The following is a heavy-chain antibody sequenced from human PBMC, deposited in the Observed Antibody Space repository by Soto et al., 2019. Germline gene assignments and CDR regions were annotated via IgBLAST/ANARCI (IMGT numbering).Heavy chain of an antibody. CDR2: INAGNGNT. CDR3: ARSIVVVTALDY. CDR1: GYTFTSSA. V-gene: IGHV1-3*05. Sequence: QVQLVQSGAEEKKPGASVKVSCKASGYTFTSSAMHWVRQAPGQRLEWMGWINAGNGNTKYSQKFQGRVTITRDTSASTGYMELSSLRSEDTAVYYCARSIVVVTALDYWGQGTLVTVSS. J-gene: IGHJ4*02. D-gene: IGHD2-21*02.